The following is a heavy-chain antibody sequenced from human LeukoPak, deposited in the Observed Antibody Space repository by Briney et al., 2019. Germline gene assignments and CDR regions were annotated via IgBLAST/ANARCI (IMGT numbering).Heavy chain of an antibody. CDR1: GYTLTELS. J-gene: IGHJ5*02. D-gene: IGHD2-2*01. CDR3: ATQVPANGGNWFDP. CDR2: FDPEDGET. Sequence: ASVKVSCKASGYTLTELSMHWVRQAPGKGLEWMGGFDPEDGETIYAQKFQGRVTMTEDTSTDTAYMELSSLRSEDTAVYYCATQVPANGGNWFDPWGQGTLVIVSS. V-gene: IGHV1-24*01.